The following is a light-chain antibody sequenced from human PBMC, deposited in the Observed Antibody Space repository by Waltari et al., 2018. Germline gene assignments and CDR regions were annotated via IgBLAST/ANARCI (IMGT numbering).Light chain of an antibody. V-gene: IGKV3-20*01. CDR1: QSVSGSY. J-gene: IGKJ2*01. CDR3: QHYGSSLYV. Sequence: EAVLTQSPDTLSLSPGECLTLSCRASQSVSGSYLAWYQQKRGQPPRLLIYAASSRASGIPDRFRGSESGTDFTLTISRLEPEDSAVYYCQHYGSSLYVFGQGTKLEIK. CDR2: AAS.